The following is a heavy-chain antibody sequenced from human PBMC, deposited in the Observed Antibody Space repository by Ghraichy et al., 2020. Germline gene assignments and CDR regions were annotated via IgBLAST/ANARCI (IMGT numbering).Heavy chain of an antibody. D-gene: IGHD3-22*01. J-gene: IGHJ6*02. CDR2: INHSGST. CDR1: GGSFSGYY. V-gene: IGHV4-34*01. Sequence: SQTLSLTCAVYGGSFSGYYWSWIRQPPGRGLEWIGEINHSGSTNYNPSLKSRVTISVDTSKNQFSLKLSSVTAADTAVYYCARGDYDSSGYYYYGMDVWGQGTTVTVSS. CDR3: ARGDYDSSGYYYYGMDV.